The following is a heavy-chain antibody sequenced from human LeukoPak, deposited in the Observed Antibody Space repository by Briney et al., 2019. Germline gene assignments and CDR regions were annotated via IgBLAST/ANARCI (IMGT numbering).Heavy chain of an antibody. CDR2: IHHSGRS. J-gene: IGHJ4*02. V-gene: IGHV4-31*03. CDR1: ADSLSSGGHY. D-gene: IGHD3-10*01. Sequence: SETLSLTCTVSADSLSSGGHYWAWIRQFPGKGVESIGFIHHSGRSRHNPSLKDRVAISVDTSRKQFALKLSSVTAADTAMYYCARGGNRFGGFYFDYWGQGIQVIVSS. CDR3: ARGGNRFGGFYFDY.